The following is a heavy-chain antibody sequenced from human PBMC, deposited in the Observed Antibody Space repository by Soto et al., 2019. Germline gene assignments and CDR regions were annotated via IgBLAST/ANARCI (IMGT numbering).Heavy chain of an antibody. CDR1: GGSISSYY. Sequence: SETLSLTCTVSGGSISSYYWSWIRQTPGKGLEWIGHIFYTGITKYNSSLRSRVTISLDTSKTQFSLTLKSVTAADTAVYYCARRGFGLFYYGTSGSPDFYYYNMDVWGQGTTVTVSS. D-gene: IGHD3-22*01. CDR3: ARRGFGLFYYGTSGSPDFYYYNMDV. CDR2: IFYTGIT. J-gene: IGHJ6*03. V-gene: IGHV4-59*08.